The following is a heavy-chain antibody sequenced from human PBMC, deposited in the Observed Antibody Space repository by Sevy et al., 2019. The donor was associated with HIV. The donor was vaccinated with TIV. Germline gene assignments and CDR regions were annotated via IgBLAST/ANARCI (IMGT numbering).Heavy chain of an antibody. J-gene: IGHJ4*02. Sequence: GGSLRLSCAASGFTFDDYGMSWVRQAPGKGLEWVSGINWNGGSTGYADSVKGRFTISRDNAKNSLYLQMNSLRAEDTALYYCARERFPIAAAGVDYWGQGTLVTVSS. CDR1: GFTFDDYG. D-gene: IGHD6-13*01. CDR2: INWNGGST. V-gene: IGHV3-20*04. CDR3: ARERFPIAAAGVDY.